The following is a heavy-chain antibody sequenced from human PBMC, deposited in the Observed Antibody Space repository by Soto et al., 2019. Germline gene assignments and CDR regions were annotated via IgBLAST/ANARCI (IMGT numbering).Heavy chain of an antibody. CDR2: IYYSGTT. CDR1: GYSISSSNW. CDR3: ARSEATALDY. J-gene: IGHJ4*02. Sequence: PSETLSLTCAVSGYSISSSNWWGWIRQPPGKGLEWIGYIYYSGTTYYNPSLKSRVTMSVDTSQNHFSLQLTSVTAADTAVYYCARSEATALDYWGQGTLVTVSS. V-gene: IGHV4-28*01.